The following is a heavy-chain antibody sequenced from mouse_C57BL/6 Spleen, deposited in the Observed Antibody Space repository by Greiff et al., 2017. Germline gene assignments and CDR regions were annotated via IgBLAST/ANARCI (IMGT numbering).Heavy chain of an antibody. CDR1: GFNIKDDY. V-gene: IGHV14-4*01. D-gene: IGHD2-12*01. CDR2: IDPENGDT. J-gene: IGHJ3*01. CDR3: TVYDVGFVY. Sequence: EVQLQQSGAELVRPGASVKLSCTASGFNIKDDYMHWVKQRPEQGLEWIGWIDPENGDTEYASKFQGKATITADTSSNTAYLQLSSLTSEDTAVYYCTVYDVGFVYWGQGTLVTVSA.